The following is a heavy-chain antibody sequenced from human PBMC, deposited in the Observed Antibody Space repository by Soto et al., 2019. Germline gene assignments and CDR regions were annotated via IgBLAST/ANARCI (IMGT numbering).Heavy chain of an antibody. CDR2: IYYSGST. D-gene: IGHD5-18*01. CDR3: ARAYSYGYYFDY. V-gene: IGHV4-59*01. Sequence: SETLSLTCTVSGGSISSYYWSWIRQPPGKGLEWIGYIYYSGSTNYNPSLKSRVTISVDTSKNQFSPKLSSVTAADTAVYYCARAYSYGYYFDYWGQGTLVTVSS. J-gene: IGHJ4*02. CDR1: GGSISSYY.